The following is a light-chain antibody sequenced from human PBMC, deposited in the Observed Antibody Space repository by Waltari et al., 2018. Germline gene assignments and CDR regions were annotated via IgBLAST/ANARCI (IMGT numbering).Light chain of an antibody. CDR3: QQYYSTPRT. V-gene: IGKV4-1*01. Sequence: DIVMTQSPDSLAVSLGERATINCKSSQRVLYSSNNKNYICWYRQKPGQPPKLLIYWASTREVGVPDRFSGSGSGTDFTLTISSLQAEDVAVYYCQQYYSTPRTFGQGTRLEIK. CDR2: WAS. J-gene: IGKJ5*01. CDR1: QRVLYSSNNKNY.